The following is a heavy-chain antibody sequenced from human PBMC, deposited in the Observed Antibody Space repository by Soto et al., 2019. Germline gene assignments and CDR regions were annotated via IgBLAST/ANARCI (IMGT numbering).Heavy chain of an antibody. V-gene: IGHV3-66*01. D-gene: IGHD2-21*01. CDR3: ARTSILDVHHQH. CDR2: IYSGGST. CDR1: GFTVISNY. Sequence: GGSLRLSCAASGFTVISNYMSWVLQAPWKGLEWVSVIYSGGSTYYADSVKGRFTISRDNSKNTLYLQMNSLRAEDTAVYYCARTSILDVHHQHWGQGTRANVSS. J-gene: IGHJ4*02.